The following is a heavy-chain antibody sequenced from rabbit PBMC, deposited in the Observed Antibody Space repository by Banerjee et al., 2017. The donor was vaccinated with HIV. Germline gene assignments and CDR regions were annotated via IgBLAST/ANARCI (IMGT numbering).Heavy chain of an antibody. Sequence: QQQLEESGGGLVQPGGTLTLTCTASGFSFSSSYYMCWVRQAPGKGLELIACIYAGSSGTTYYASWAKGRFTISKTSSTTVTLQMTSLTAADTATYFCARGTKTIRLDLRGQGTLVTVS. V-gene: IGHV1S45*01. CDR3: ARGTKTIRLDL. CDR1: GFSFSSSYY. J-gene: IGHJ3*01. D-gene: IGHD2-1*01. CDR2: IYAGSSGTT.